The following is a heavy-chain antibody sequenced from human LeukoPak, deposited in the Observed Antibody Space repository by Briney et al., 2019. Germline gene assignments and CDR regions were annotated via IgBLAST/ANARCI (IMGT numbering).Heavy chain of an antibody. V-gene: IGHV6-1*01. J-gene: IGHJ4*02. CDR2: TYYRYKWFN. CDR1: GDSVSSNSAV. Sequence: SQTLSLPCAICGDSVSSNSAVWNWITQSPSRGLEWLGRTYYRYKWFNDYAVSVKSRITVNPDTSKNQFSLQLNSVTPDDTAVYYCARSNSWKFDYGGEGTLVTVSS. CDR3: ARSNSWKFDY. D-gene: IGHD6-13*01.